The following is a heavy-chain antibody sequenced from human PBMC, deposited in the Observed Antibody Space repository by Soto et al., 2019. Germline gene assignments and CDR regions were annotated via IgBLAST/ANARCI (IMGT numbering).Heavy chain of an antibody. J-gene: IGHJ4*02. CDR2: INHSGST. Sequence: QVQPQQWDARLLKPSETLSLSCAVYGGSISGYDWSWIRQTPGKGLEWIGEINHSGSTNYNPSLQSRVTISVDMSNNQFFLNLNSVTAADTAVYYCVRARVGFNYWGQGTLVTVSS. CDR3: VRARVGFNY. CDR1: GGSISGYD. V-gene: IGHV4-34*01.